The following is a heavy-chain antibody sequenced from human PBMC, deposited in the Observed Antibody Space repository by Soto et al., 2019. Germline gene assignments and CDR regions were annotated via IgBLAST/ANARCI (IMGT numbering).Heavy chain of an antibody. CDR2: IWYDGSNK. J-gene: IGHJ6*02. Sequence: GGALRLSCTTSGFTFNTYCMHWVRPAPGKGLEGGAIIWYDGSNKYYADSVKGRFTISRDNSKNTLYLQMNSLRVEDTALYYCARADCTGAYCYSWPFNYGVDVWGQGTTVTVSS. CDR1: GFTFNTYC. V-gene: IGHV3-33*01. CDR3: ARADCTGAYCYSWPFNYGVDV. D-gene: IGHD2-15*01.